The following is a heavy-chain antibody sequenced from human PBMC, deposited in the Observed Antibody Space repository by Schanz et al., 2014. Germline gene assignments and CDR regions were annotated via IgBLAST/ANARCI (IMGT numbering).Heavy chain of an antibody. CDR1: GFTFSSYS. CDR2: ISSSSSYI. CDR3: ARGTDWNLHY. V-gene: IGHV3-21*01. D-gene: IGHD1-1*01. Sequence: DVQLLESGGGLVQPGGSLRLSCAASGFTFSSYSMNWVRQAPGKGLEWVSSISSSSSYIYYADSVKGRFTISRDSGQNSLYLQMNSLRAGDTAVYYCARGTDWNLHYWGQGALVTVSS. J-gene: IGHJ4*02.